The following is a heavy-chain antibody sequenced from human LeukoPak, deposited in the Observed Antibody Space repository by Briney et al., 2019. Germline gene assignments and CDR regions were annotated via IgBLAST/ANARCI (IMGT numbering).Heavy chain of an antibody. V-gene: IGHV3-11*01. Sequence: GGSLRLSCAASGFTFSDYYMSWIRQAPGKGLEWVSYISSSGSTIYYADSVKGRFTISRDNSKNTLYLLMNSLRAEDTAVYYCAKTQEPIAVPYYFDYWGQGTLVTVSS. D-gene: IGHD6-19*01. CDR3: AKTQEPIAVPYYFDY. CDR2: ISSSGSTI. CDR1: GFTFSDYY. J-gene: IGHJ4*02.